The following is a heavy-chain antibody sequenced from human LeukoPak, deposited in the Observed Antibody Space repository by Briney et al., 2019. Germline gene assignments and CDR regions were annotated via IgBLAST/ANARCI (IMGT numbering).Heavy chain of an antibody. CDR2: ITAYNGNT. D-gene: IGHD3-22*01. CDR3: ARDRGYHFDSNGYPF. J-gene: IGHJ4*02. CDR1: GYTFTNYG. V-gene: IGHV1-18*01. Sequence: GASVKVPCKASGYTFTNYGISWVRQAPGQGLEWMGWITAYNGNTKSAQKFQGRVTMTTDTSTNTAYMELRSLRSDDTAVYYCARDRGYHFDSNGYPFWGQGTLVTVSS.